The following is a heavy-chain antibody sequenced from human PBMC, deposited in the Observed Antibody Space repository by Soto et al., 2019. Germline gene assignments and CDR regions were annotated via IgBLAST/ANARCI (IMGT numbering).Heavy chain of an antibody. Sequence: QVRLAQSGGGVVQPGRSLTLSCAASGYSITNHGMHWVRQAPGKGLEWVALIWAHGTEQYYADSVKGRFTVSRDTSTNTVYLQMNSLRAEDTARYYCGKDIRSGSIVYWGQGTLVTVSS. CDR1: GYSITNHG. V-gene: IGHV3-33*06. CDR2: IWAHGTEQ. D-gene: IGHD1-1*01. J-gene: IGHJ4*02. CDR3: GKDIRSGSIVY.